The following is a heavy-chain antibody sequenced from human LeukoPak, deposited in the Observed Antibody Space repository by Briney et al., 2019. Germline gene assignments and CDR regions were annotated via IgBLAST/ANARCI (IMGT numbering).Heavy chain of an antibody. Sequence: GGSLRLSCAASAFTFSSYSMNWVRQAPGKGLEWVSYISSSSSTIYYADSVKGRFTISRDNSKNTLYLQMNSLRAEDTAVYYCASGSGSYRTPYYYMDVWGTGTTVTVSS. J-gene: IGHJ6*03. CDR1: AFTFSSYS. CDR2: ISSSSSTI. V-gene: IGHV3-48*01. D-gene: IGHD3-10*01. CDR3: ASGSGSYRTPYYYMDV.